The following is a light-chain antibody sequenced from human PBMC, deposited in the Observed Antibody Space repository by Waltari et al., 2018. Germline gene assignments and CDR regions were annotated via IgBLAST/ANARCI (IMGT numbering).Light chain of an antibody. J-gene: IGKJ1*01. Sequence: DIQITQSPSTLSASVGDRVTFPCRASQSINSWLAWYQQKPGIAPKLLIYKASSLESGVPSRFSGSGSGTEFTLTISSLQPDDLATYYCQQYSTNPWTFGQGTKVEIK. CDR2: KAS. CDR1: QSINSW. CDR3: QQYSTNPWT. V-gene: IGKV1-5*03.